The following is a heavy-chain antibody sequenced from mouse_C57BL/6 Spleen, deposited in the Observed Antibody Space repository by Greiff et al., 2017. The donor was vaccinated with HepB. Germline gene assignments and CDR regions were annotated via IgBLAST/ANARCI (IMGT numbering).Heavy chain of an antibody. CDR3: ASESYYYGSSSAWFAY. V-gene: IGHV1-81*01. D-gene: IGHD1-1*01. CDR1: GYTFTSYG. J-gene: IGHJ3*01. CDR2: IYPRSGNT. Sequence: VKLVESGAELARPGASVKLSCKASGYTFTSYGISWVKQRTGQGLEWIGEIYPRSGNTYYNEKFKGKATLTADKSSSTAYMELRSLTSEDSAVYFCASESYYYGSSSAWFAYWGQGTLVTVSA.